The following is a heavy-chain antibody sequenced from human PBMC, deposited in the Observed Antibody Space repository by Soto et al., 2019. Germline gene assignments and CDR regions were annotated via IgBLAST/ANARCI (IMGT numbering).Heavy chain of an antibody. CDR3: AKGTLVKPPGTRAFDI. V-gene: IGHV3-23*01. J-gene: IGHJ3*02. D-gene: IGHD6-13*01. CDR1: GFSFEKHA. CDR2: LNGNGDHT. Sequence: GGSLRLSCEGSGFSFEKHAMSWVRQAPGKGLEWVAGLNGNGDHTYYAPSVRGRFTISRDNSKNALYLQMNSLRAGDTAVYFCAKGTLVKPPGTRAFDIWGQGTMVTVSS.